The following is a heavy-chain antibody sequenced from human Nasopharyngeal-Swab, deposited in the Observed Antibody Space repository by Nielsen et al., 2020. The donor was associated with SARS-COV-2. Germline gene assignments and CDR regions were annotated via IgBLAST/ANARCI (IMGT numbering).Heavy chain of an antibody. CDR3: ARDVYGDYYYYMDV. J-gene: IGHJ6*03. CDR1: GGSISSYY. D-gene: IGHD4-17*01. CDR2: IYYNGST. V-gene: IGHV4-59*01. Sequence: SETLSLTCTVSGGSISSYYWSWIRQLPGKGLEWVGSIYYNGSTNYNPSLKSRVTISIDTAKNQFSLQLSSVTAADTAVYYCARDVYGDYYYYMDVWGKGTTVTVSS.